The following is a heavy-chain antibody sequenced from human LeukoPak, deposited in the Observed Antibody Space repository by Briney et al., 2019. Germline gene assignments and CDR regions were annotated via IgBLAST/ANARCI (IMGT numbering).Heavy chain of an antibody. D-gene: IGHD3-10*01. J-gene: IGHJ4*02. V-gene: IGHV3-15*01. CDR3: TTDEGSGSWDY. CDR1: GFTFSNAW. Sequence: GGSLRLSCAASGFTFSNAWMSWVRQAPGKGLEWVGRVKSKTDGGTTDYAAPVKGRFTISRDDSKNTLYLQMNSLKTEDTAVYYCTTDEGSGSWDYWGQGTLVTVSS. CDR2: VKSKTDGGTT.